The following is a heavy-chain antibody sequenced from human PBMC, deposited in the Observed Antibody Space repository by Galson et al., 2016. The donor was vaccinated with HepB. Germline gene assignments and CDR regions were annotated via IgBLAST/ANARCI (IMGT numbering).Heavy chain of an antibody. V-gene: IGHV3-48*02. CDR3: SRELMGSKEYYYYGMDV. Sequence: SLRLSCAASGFSFSSYNMNWVRQAPGKGLEWVSFLSSTSSTIYYADSVKGRFTISRDNAKNSLYPQMNSLRDEDTAVYYCSRELMGSKEYYYYGMDVWGQGTTVTVSS. J-gene: IGHJ6*02. D-gene: IGHD1-26*01. CDR1: GFSFSSYN. CDR2: LSSTSSTI.